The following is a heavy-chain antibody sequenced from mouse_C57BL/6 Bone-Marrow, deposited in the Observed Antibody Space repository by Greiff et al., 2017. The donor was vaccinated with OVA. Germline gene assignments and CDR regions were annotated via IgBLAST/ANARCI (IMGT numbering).Heavy chain of an antibody. Sequence: VQLQQPGAELVRPGSSVKLSCKASGYTFTSYWMDWVKQRPGQGLEWIGNIYPSDSETHYNQKFKDKATLTVDKSSSTAYMQLSSLTSEDSAVYYCARSYYGSSYLWYFDVWGTGTTVTVSS. V-gene: IGHV1-61*01. CDR2: IYPSDSET. CDR3: ARSYYGSSYLWYFDV. CDR1: GYTFTSYW. D-gene: IGHD1-1*01. J-gene: IGHJ1*03.